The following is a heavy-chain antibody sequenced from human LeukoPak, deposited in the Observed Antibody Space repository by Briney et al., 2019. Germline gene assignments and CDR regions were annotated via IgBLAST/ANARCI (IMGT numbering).Heavy chain of an antibody. V-gene: IGHV3-74*01. D-gene: IGHD3-22*01. CDR3: ATGNYYDSRGYYTFGH. CDR2: INGDGSTT. CDR1: GFTFSRYW. J-gene: IGHJ1*01. Sequence: GGSLRLSCAASGFTFSRYWMHWVRQAPGKGLVWVSRINGDGSTTSYADSVKGGFTISRDDAKNTLYLQMNSLRAEDTAVYYCATGNYYDSRGYYTFGHWGQGTLVTVSS.